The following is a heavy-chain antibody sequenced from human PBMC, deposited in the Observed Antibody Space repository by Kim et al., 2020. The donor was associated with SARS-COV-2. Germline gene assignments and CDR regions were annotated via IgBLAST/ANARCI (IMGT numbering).Heavy chain of an antibody. CDR3: AREFYSGAAGTYQLSFSGGMDV. CDR2: ISYDGSNK. CDR1: GFTFSSYG. V-gene: IGHV3-33*05. J-gene: IGHJ6*02. D-gene: IGHD6-13*01. Sequence: GGSLRLSCAASGFTFSSYGMHWVRQAPGKGLEWVAVISYDGSNKYYADSVKGRFTISRDNSKNTLYLQMNSLRAEDTAVYYCAREFYSGAAGTYQLSFSGGMDVWGQGTTVTVSS.